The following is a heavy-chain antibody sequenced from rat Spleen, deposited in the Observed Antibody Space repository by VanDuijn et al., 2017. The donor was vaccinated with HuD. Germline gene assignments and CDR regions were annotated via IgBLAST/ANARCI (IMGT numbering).Heavy chain of an antibody. CDR3: TPITTYFDY. D-gene: IGHD1-10*01. Sequence: EVQLAESGGGLVQPGRSLKLSCAASGFTFSNYAMSWVRQAPGKGLDWVASISIKTHNYATLYADSVKERFTISRDDSQSMVYLQMNNLKTEDTAVYYCTPITTYFDYWGQGVMVTVSS. V-gene: IGHV10-4*01. CDR1: GFTFSNYA. J-gene: IGHJ2*01. CDR2: ISIKTHNYAT.